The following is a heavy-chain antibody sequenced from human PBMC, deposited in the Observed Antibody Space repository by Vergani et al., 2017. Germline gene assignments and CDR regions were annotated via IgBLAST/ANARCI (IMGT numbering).Heavy chain of an antibody. Sequence: QVQVVQSGAEVKKSGASVKVSCKTSGYTFSNYYMHWVRQAPGQGLEWLGIINPSGGHTNYAQKFQGRVTMTRDTSTSTVYMALSSLRSEDTAIYYCARGDYGILTGYPYSAEGTLVTVSS. D-gene: IGHD3-9*01. CDR2: INPSGGHT. J-gene: IGHJ4*02. CDR3: ARGDYGILTGYPY. V-gene: IGHV1-46*03. CDR1: GYTFSNYY.